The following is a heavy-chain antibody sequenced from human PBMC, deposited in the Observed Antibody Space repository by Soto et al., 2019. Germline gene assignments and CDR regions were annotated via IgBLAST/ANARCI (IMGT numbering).Heavy chain of an antibody. CDR2: ISSDGVIT. V-gene: IGHV3-64D*08. Sequence: GGSLRLSCSASSFTFSNHIMHWVRQGPGTGLQYISAISSDGVITYYADSVKGRFTISRDNSKNTLYLQMSSLRVDDTAVYYCVTRPPGGHALSTGHPFDFWGQGTLVTVSS. J-gene: IGHJ4*02. D-gene: IGHD2-8*02. CDR1: SFTFSNHI. CDR3: VTRPPGGHALSTGHPFDF.